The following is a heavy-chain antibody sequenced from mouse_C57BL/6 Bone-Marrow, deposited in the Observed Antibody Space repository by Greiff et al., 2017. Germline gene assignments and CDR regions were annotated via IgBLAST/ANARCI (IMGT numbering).Heavy chain of an antibody. D-gene: IGHD1-1*01. V-gene: IGHV5-4*03. CDR3: ARGYYGSSLYFDY. CDR1: GFTFSSYA. CDR2: ISDGGSYT. Sequence: DVMLVESGGGLVKPGGSLKLSCAASGFTFSSYAMSWVRQTPEKRLEWVATISDGGSYTYYPDNVKGRFTISRDNAKNNLYLQMSHLKSEDTAMYYCARGYYGSSLYFDYWGQGTTLTVSS. J-gene: IGHJ2*01.